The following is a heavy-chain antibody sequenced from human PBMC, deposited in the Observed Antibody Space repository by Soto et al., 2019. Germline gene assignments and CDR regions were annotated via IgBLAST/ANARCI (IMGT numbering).Heavy chain of an antibody. CDR1: GFSLTTTGVG. CDR2: LYWDDDK. Sequence: QITLKESGPTLVKPTQTLTLTCTFSGFSLTTTGVGVGWIRQPPGKALEWLAILYWDDDKRYSPSLKSRLTITKDPSKNQVVLTMTNMDPVDTATYFCAHRAVLCSGGTCYSHPFDFWGQGTLVTVSS. V-gene: IGHV2-5*02. J-gene: IGHJ4*02. CDR3: AHRAVLCSGGTCYSHPFDF. D-gene: IGHD2-15*01.